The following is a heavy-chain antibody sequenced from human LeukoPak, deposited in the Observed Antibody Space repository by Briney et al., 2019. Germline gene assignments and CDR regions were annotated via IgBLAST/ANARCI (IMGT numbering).Heavy chain of an antibody. D-gene: IGHD1-26*01. CDR3: AKGSGSYPAVFDY. Sequence: GGSLRLSCAASGNYWMHWVRQAPGKGPEWVSGISWNSGSIGYADSVKGRFTISRDNAKNSLYLQMNSLRAEDTALYYCAKGSGSYPAVFDYWGQGTLVTVSS. CDR1: GNYW. CDR2: ISWNSGSI. J-gene: IGHJ4*02. V-gene: IGHV3-9*01.